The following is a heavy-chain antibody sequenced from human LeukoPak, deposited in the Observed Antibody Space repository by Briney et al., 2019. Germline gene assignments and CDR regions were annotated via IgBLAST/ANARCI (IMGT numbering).Heavy chain of an antibody. V-gene: IGHV3-11*04. CDR2: ISSSGSTI. CDR1: GFTFSDYY. Sequence: GGSLRLSCAASGFTFSDYYMSWIRQAPGKGLEWVSYISSSGSTIYYADSVKGRFTISRDNAKNSLYLQMNSLRAEDTAVYYCAGDSSSGWYDYWGQGTLVTVSS. J-gene: IGHJ4*02. D-gene: IGHD6-19*01. CDR3: AGDSSSGWYDY.